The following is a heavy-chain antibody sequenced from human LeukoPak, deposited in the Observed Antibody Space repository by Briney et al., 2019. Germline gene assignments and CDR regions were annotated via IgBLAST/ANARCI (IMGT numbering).Heavy chain of an antibody. CDR1: GDSISVYY. J-gene: IGHJ4*02. CDR3: ARAYYYGSGSYGLDY. Sequence: SETLSLTCTVSGDSISVYYWTWIRQPAGKGLEWIGRIYTSGSANYNPSLKSRVAMSVDTSKNQFSLRLTSVTAADTAVYYCARAYYYGSGSYGLDYWGKGTLVTVSS. V-gene: IGHV4-4*07. D-gene: IGHD3-10*01. CDR2: IYTSGSA.